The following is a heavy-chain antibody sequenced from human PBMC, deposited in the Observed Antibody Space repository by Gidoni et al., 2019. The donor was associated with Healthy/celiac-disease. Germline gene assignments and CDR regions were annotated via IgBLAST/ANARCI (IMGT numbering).Heavy chain of an antibody. CDR2: INHSGST. Sequence: QVQLQQWGAGLLKPSETLSLTCAVYGGSFSGYYWSWIRQPPGKGLEWIGEINHSGSTNYNPSLKSRVTISVDTSKNQFSLKLSSVTAADTAVYYCARVLRSSSWRPLNWFDPWGQGTLVTVSS. CDR3: ARVLRSSSWRPLNWFDP. J-gene: IGHJ5*02. V-gene: IGHV4-34*01. CDR1: GGSFSGYY. D-gene: IGHD6-13*01.